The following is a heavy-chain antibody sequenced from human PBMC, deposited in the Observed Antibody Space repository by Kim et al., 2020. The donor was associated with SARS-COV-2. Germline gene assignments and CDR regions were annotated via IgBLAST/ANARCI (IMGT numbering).Heavy chain of an antibody. CDR3: ARGNTETIDY. Sequence: ASVKVSCKTSGYTFTTRYLHWVRQAPGHGLEWMGRINPDSGVTDYAQRFQGRVTMTRDKSISTVYMELSSLRSDGTVVYYCARGNTETIDYGGQGTLVTVSS. V-gene: IGHV1-2*05. CDR2: INPDSGVT. CDR1: GYTFTTRY. J-gene: IGHJ4*02.